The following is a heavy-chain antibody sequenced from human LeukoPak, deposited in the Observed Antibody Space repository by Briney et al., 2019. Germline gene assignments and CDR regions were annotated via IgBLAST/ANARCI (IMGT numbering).Heavy chain of an antibody. CDR2: ISYDGSYK. J-gene: IGHJ6*02. CDR1: GFIFSSSA. CDR3: ARDYGSGSYYNPPGDV. Sequence: GGSLRLSCAASGFIFSSSAMHWVLQAPGKGLDWVAVISYDGSYKNYADSVNGRFTISRDNSKNTLYLQMNSLRPEDTAVYYCARDYGSGSYYNPPGDVWGQGTTVTVSS. V-gene: IGHV3-30*04. D-gene: IGHD3-10*01.